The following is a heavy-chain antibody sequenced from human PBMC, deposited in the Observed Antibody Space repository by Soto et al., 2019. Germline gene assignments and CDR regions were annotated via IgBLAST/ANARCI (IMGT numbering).Heavy chain of an antibody. CDR1: GFNFDDYS. D-gene: IGHD1-20*01. CDR2: INWDGSNT. Sequence: GGSLRLSCAASGFNFDDYSMHWVRQAPGKGLEWVSLINWDGSNTYYADSLKGRFTISRDNSRNSVYLELNSLRTEDTALYLCAILSTQHSWNDGLDSWGKGTLVTVSS. J-gene: IGHJ4*02. V-gene: IGHV3-43*01. CDR3: AILSTQHSWNDGLDS.